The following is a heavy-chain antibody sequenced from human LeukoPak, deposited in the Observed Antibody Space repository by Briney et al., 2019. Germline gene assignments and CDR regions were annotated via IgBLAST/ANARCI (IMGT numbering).Heavy chain of an antibody. J-gene: IGHJ5*02. V-gene: IGHV3-74*01. CDR1: GFTFTTFW. Sequence: PGGSLRLSCAASGFTFTTFWMNWVRQVPGKGLEWVSLINPDGRTTTYADSVKGRFTISRDNAKNTVYLQMSSLRDEDTAIYYCARDLHGSPDRWGQGTLVTVSS. CDR2: INPDGRTT. CDR3: ARDLHGSPDR. D-gene: IGHD2-2*03.